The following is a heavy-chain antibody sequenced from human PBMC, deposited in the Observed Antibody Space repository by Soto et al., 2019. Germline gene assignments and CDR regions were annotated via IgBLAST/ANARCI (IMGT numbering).Heavy chain of an antibody. Sequence: SGPTLVNPTHTLTLTCTFSGFSLSTSGMCVSWIRQPPGKALEWLARIDWDDDKYYSTSLKTRLTISKDTSKNQVVLTMTNMDPVDTATYYCARMRADTTLVGYYFDYWGQGTLVTVSS. V-gene: IGHV2-70*11. CDR3: ARMRADTTLVGYYFDY. J-gene: IGHJ4*02. CDR1: GFSLSTSGMC. CDR2: IDWDDDK. D-gene: IGHD3-10*01.